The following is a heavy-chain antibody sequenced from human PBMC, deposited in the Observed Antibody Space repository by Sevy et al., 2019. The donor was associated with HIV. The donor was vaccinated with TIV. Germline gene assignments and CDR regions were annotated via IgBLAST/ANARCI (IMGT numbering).Heavy chain of an antibody. CDR1: GFTFSSYS. D-gene: IGHD4-17*01. CDR3: ARDYLRLPYYGMDV. J-gene: IGHJ6*02. Sequence: GGSLRLSCAASGFTFSSYSMNWVRQAPGKGLEWVSSISSSSSYIYYADSVKGRFTISRDNAKNSLYLQMNSLRAEDTAVYYCARDYLRLPYYGMDVWGQGTTVTVSS. CDR2: ISSSSSYI. V-gene: IGHV3-21*01.